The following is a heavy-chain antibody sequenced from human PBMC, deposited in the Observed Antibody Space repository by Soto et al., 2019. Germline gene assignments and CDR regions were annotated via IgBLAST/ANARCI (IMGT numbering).Heavy chain of an antibody. J-gene: IGHJ4*02. Sequence: GGSLRLSCAASGFTFSSYGMHWVRQAPGKGLEWVAVIWYDGSNKYYADSVKGRFTISRDNSKNTLYLQMNSLRAEDTDVYYCAIDTVRGGHPDYWGQGALVTVSS. CDR1: GFTFSSYG. D-gene: IGHD3-10*01. CDR2: IWYDGSNK. CDR3: AIDTVRGGHPDY. V-gene: IGHV3-33*01.